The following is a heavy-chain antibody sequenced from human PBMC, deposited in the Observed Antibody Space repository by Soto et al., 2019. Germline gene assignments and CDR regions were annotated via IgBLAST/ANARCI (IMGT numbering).Heavy chain of an antibody. Sequence: SETLSLTCTVSGGSISSSSYYWGWIRQPPGKGLEWIGSIYYSGSTYYNPSLKSRVTISVDTSKNQFSLKLSSVTAADTAVYYCARYYYDSSGYYYFDYWGQGTLVTVSS. CDR3: ARYYYDSSGYYYFDY. CDR2: IYYSGST. CDR1: GGSISSSSYY. V-gene: IGHV4-39*07. J-gene: IGHJ4*02. D-gene: IGHD3-22*01.